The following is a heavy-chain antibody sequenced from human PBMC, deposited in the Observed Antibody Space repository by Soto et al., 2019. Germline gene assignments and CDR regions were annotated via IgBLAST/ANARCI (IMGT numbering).Heavy chain of an antibody. CDR1: GFTFRIFT. CDR3: TRDASRDSSARGWFDP. CDR2: ISSNSAYI. V-gene: IGHV3-21*01. Sequence: GSLRLSCAASGFTFRIFTMKWVRQAPGKGLEWVSTISSNSAYIYYTDALRGRFTISRDNAKNSLHLQMNSLRAEDTAVYYCTRDASRDSSARGWFDPWGPGTLVTVSS. D-gene: IGHD6-13*01. J-gene: IGHJ5*02.